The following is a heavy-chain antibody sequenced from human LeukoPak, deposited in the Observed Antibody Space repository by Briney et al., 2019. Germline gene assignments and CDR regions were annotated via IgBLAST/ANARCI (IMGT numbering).Heavy chain of an antibody. CDR1: GFSFSGHW. Sequence: GGSLRLSCTASGFSFSGHWMHWARQLPGKGLVWVSRISPTGSTTSYADSVKGRFTVSGDNAKNTLYLQVNNLRAEDTAVYYCARREGGYPAGVWGQGTMVTVSS. V-gene: IGHV3-74*01. D-gene: IGHD5-18*01. CDR3: ARREGGYPAGV. J-gene: IGHJ3*01. CDR2: ISPTGSTT.